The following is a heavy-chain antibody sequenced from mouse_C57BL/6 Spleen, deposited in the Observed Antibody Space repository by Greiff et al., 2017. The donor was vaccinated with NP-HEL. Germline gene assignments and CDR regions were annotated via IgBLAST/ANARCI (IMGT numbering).Heavy chain of an antibody. CDR3: ARQVIYYDYDWFAY. V-gene: IGHV5-6*01. CDR1: GFTFSSYG. D-gene: IGHD2-4*01. CDR2: ISSGGSYT. Sequence: EVQGVESGGDLVKPGGSLKLSCAASGFTFSSYGMSWVRQTPDKRLEWVATISSGGSYTYYPDSVKGRFTISRDNAKNTLYLQMSSLKSEDTAMYYCARQVIYYDYDWFAYWGQGTLVTVSA. J-gene: IGHJ3*01.